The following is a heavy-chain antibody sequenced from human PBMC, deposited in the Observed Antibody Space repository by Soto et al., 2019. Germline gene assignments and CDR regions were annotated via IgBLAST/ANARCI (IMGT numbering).Heavy chain of an antibody. CDR2: IYWDDDQ. V-gene: IGHV2-5*02. CDR3: AHAFGGTSWPNDAFDI. CDR1: GFSLSADGVG. J-gene: IGHJ3*02. Sequence: QITLKESGPTLVKPTQSLTLTCTVSGFSLSADGVGVGWIRQPPGKALEWLALIYWDDDQRYSPSLKTRLTTTKDTSKNQVDLRMTNMDPVDTASYYCAHAFGGTSWPNDAFDIWGQGTVVPFSS. D-gene: IGHD3-3*02.